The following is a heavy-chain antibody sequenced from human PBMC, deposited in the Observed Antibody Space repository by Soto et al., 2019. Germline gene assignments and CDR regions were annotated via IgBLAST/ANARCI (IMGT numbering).Heavy chain of an antibody. D-gene: IGHD1-20*01. CDR2: INPSGGST. J-gene: IGHJ6*03. V-gene: IGHV1-46*03. CDR3: ASNSITGSDFPYYYYMDV. CDR1: GYTFTSYY. Sequence: ASVKVSCKASGYTFTSYYMHWVRQAPGQGLEWMGIINPSGGSTSYAQKFQGRVTMTRDTSTSTVYMELSSLRSEDTAVYYCASNSITGSDFPYYYYMDVWGKGTTVTVSS.